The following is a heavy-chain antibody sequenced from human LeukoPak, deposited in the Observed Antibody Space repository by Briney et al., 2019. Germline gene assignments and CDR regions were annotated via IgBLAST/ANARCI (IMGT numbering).Heavy chain of an antibody. CDR1: GYSFTSYW. Sequence: HGESLKISCKGSGYSFTSYWIGWVRQMPGKGLEWMGIIYPGDSDTRYSPSFQGQVTISADKSISTAYLQWSSLKASDTAMYYCARQGVGATTGYYFDYWGQGTLVTVSS. V-gene: IGHV5-51*01. D-gene: IGHD1-26*01. J-gene: IGHJ4*02. CDR3: ARQGVGATTGYYFDY. CDR2: IYPGDSDT.